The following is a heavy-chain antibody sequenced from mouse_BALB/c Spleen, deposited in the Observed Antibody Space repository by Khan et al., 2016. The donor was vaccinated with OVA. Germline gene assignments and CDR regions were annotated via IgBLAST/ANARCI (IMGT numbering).Heavy chain of an antibody. CDR1: GFSFSSYS. J-gene: IGHJ2*01. CDR3: KRHRGYYGSNPYFDY. V-gene: IGHV5-6-4*01. Sequence: EVELVESGGGLVRPGGSLKLSCAASGFSFSSYSMSWVRQTPEKRLEWVATISSGGSYTYYPDSVKGRFTISRDNAKNNPSLQMSNLKSEDTGMYYCKRHRGYYGSNPYFDYWGQGTTLTVSS. D-gene: IGHD1-1*01. CDR2: ISSGGSYT.